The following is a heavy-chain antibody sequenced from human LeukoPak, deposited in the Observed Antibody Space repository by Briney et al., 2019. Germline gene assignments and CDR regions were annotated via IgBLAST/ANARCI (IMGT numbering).Heavy chain of an antibody. J-gene: IGHJ4*02. CDR1: GFTFSSYA. Sequence: GGSLRLSCAASGFTFSSYAMHWVRQAPGKGLEYVSAISSNGGSTYYANSVKGRFTISRDNSKNTLYLQMGSLRAEDMAVYYCARVTWLSAAGTEGNFDYWGQGTLVTVSS. CDR2: ISSNGGST. D-gene: IGHD6-13*01. V-gene: IGHV3-64*01. CDR3: ARVTWLSAAGTEGNFDY.